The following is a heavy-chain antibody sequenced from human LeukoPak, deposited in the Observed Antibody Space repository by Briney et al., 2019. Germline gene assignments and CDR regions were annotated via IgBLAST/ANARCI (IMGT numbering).Heavy chain of an antibody. CDR3: AKHGENYYGSGSYAY. CDR1: GFTFSYYT. V-gene: IGHV3-30-3*02. CDR2: ISYDGSNK. D-gene: IGHD3-10*01. Sequence: GRSLRLSCAASGFTFSYYTMHWVRQAPGKGLEWVAVISYDGSNKYYADSVKGRFTISRDNSKNTLYLEMNSLRAEDTAVYYCAKHGENYYGSGSYAYWGQGTLVTVSS. J-gene: IGHJ4*02.